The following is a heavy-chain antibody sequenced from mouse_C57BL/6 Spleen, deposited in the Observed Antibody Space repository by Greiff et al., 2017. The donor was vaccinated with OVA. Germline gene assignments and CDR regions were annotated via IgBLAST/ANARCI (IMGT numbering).Heavy chain of an antibody. CDR2: IYPRSGNT. CDR3: ARERYYGSSPDAMDY. J-gene: IGHJ4*01. D-gene: IGHD1-1*01. V-gene: IGHV1-81*01. Sequence: QVQLQQSGAELARPGASVKLSCKASGYTFTSYGISWVKQRTGQGLEWIGEIYPRSGNTSYNEKFKGKATLTADKSSSTAYMELRSLTSEDSAVYFCARERYYGSSPDAMDYWGQGTSGTVSS. CDR1: GYTFTSYG.